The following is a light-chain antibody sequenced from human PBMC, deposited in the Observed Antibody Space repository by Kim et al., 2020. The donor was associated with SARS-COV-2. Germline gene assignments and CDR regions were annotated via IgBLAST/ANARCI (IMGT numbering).Light chain of an antibody. CDR3: QQRTNWPPIT. CDR2: DAS. J-gene: IGKJ5*01. V-gene: IGKV3-11*01. Sequence: SPGERATLSCRASQSVSSYLAWYQQKPGQAPRLLIYDASNRATGIPARFSGSGSATDFTLTISRLEPEDFAVYYCQQRTNWPPITFGQGTRLEIK. CDR1: QSVSSY.